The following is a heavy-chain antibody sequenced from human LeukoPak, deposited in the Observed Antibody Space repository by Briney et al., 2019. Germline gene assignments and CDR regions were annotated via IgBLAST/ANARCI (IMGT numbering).Heavy chain of an antibody. J-gene: IGHJ5*02. CDR2: MNPNSGNT. CDR1: GYTFTSYD. Sequence: SVKVSCKASGYTFTSYDINWVRQATGQGLGWMGWMNPNSGNTGYAQKFQGRVTMTRNTSISTAYMELSSLRSEDTAVYYCARGQEGVDGDLFVPWGQGTLVTVSS. CDR3: ARGQEGVDGDLFVP. V-gene: IGHV1-8*01. D-gene: IGHD3-10*01.